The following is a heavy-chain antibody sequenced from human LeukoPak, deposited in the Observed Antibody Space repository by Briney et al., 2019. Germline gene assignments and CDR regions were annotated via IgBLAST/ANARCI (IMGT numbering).Heavy chain of an antibody. D-gene: IGHD6-13*01. CDR1: GGSFSGYY. V-gene: IGHV4-34*01. J-gene: IGHJ5*02. CDR3: AGDRSSSWYNWFDP. CDR2: INHSGST. Sequence: SETLSLTCAVYGGSFSGYYWSWIRQPPGKGLEWIGEINHSGSTNYNPSLKSRVTISVDTSKNQFSLKLSSVTAADTAVYYCAGDRSSSWYNWFDPWGQGTLVTVSS.